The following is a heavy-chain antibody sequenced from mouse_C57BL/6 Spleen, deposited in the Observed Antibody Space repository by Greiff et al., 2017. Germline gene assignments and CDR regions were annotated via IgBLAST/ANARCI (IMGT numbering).Heavy chain of an antibody. Sequence: EVKLMESGGGLVQPGASLRLSCAASGFTFTDYYMSWVRQPPGKAHEWLALIRNKANGYTTEYTASVKGRFTISRDNSQNILYLQMNTLRAEDSATYYCVKAVWGSTHWYFDVWGTGTTVTVSS. D-gene: IGHD1-1*01. J-gene: IGHJ1*03. CDR3: VKAVWGSTHWYFDV. CDR2: IRNKANGYTT. CDR1: GFTFTDYY. V-gene: IGHV7-4*01.